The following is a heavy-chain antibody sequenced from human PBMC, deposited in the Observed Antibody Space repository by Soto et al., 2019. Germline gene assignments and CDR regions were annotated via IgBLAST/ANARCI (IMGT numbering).Heavy chain of an antibody. Sequence: EVQLVETGGTLVQPGGSLRLSCAASGFIVSSNYMTWVRQAPGKGLEWVSHIYRGGTTHHADYVKGRFTITRDNSKNTLYLQMNSLRTEDTALYYCARGYGTSYGFGFWGQGTLVTVSS. J-gene: IGHJ4*02. CDR3: ARGYGTSYGFGF. CDR2: IYRGGTT. CDR1: GFIVSSNY. D-gene: IGHD3-16*02. V-gene: IGHV3-53*02.